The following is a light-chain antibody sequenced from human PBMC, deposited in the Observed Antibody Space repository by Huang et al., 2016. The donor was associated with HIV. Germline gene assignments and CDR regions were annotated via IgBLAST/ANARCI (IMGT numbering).Light chain of an antibody. CDR3: MQALQTPT. Sequence: DIVMTQSPLSLPVTPGEPASISCRSSQSLLHNNGYNYLDWYLQKAGQSPQLLIYWGSNRASGVPDRFSGSGSGTNFTLRISRVEAEDVGVYYCMQALQTPTFGQGTKVEVK. CDR2: WGS. J-gene: IGKJ1*01. CDR1: QSLLHNNGYNY. V-gene: IGKV2-28*01.